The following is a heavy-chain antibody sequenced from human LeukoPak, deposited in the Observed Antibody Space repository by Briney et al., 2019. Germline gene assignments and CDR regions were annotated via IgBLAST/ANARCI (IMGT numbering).Heavy chain of an antibody. J-gene: IGHJ5*02. CDR2: ISAYNGNT. CDR1: GYTFTSYG. D-gene: IGHD3-10*01. CDR3: ARDSPRITMVRRMFDP. V-gene: IGHV1-18*01. Sequence: GASVKVSCKASGYTFTSYGISWVRQAPGQGLEWMGWISAYNGNTNYAQKLQGRVTMTTDTSTSTAYMELRSLRSDDTAVYYCARDSPRITMVRRMFDPWGQGTLVTVSS.